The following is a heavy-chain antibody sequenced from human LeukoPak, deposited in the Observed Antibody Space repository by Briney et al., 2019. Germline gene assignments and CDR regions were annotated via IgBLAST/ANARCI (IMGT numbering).Heavy chain of an antibody. Sequence: GGSLRLSCAASGFTFSDYYMSWIRQAPGKGLEWVSYISSSGSTIYYADSVKGRFTISRDNAKSSLYLQMNSLRAEDTAVYYCARDAVAGELDYWGQGTLVTVSS. CDR3: ARDAVAGELDY. CDR2: ISSSGSTI. J-gene: IGHJ4*02. D-gene: IGHD6-19*01. V-gene: IGHV3-11*01. CDR1: GFTFSDYY.